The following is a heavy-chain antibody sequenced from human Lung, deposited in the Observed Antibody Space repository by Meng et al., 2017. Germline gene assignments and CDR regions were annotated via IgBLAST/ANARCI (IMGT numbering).Heavy chain of an antibody. J-gene: IGHJ4*02. CDR1: GFTFSSYG. CDR3: AKDLSKQQQLGELDY. D-gene: IGHD6-13*01. V-gene: IGHV3-30*18. Sequence: QVQLVESGGGVVQPGRSRRRSCAGSGFTFSSYGMHWVRQAPGKGLEWVAVISYDGSNKYYADSVKGRFTISRDNSKNTLYLQMNSLRAEDTAVYYCAKDLSKQQQLGELDYWGQGTLVTVSS. CDR2: ISYDGSNK.